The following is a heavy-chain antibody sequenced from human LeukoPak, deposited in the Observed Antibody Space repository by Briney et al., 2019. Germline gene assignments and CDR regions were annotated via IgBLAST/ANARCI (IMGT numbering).Heavy chain of an antibody. V-gene: IGHV3-21*01. CDR3: ARNGYLERRDFDY. Sequence: GGSLRLSCAASGFTFSSYSMNWVRQAPGKGLEWVSSISSSSSYIYYADSVKGRFTISRDNAKNSLYLQMNSLRAEDTAVYYCARNGYLERRDFDYWGQGTLATVSS. D-gene: IGHD1-1*01. CDR2: ISSSSSYI. J-gene: IGHJ4*02. CDR1: GFTFSSYS.